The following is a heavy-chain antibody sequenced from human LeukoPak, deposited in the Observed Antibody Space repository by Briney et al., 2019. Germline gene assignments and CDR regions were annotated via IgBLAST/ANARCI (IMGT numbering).Heavy chain of an antibody. CDR2: ISSSSSTI. CDR3: ARDLTMITDY. V-gene: IGHV3-48*01. Sequence: PGGSLRLSCAASGFTFSSYSMNWVRQAPGKGLEWVSYISSSSSTIYYADSVKGRFTISRDNSKNTLYLQMNSLRAEDTAVYYCARDLTMITDYWGQGTLVTVSS. D-gene: IGHD3-22*01. CDR1: GFTFSSYS. J-gene: IGHJ4*02.